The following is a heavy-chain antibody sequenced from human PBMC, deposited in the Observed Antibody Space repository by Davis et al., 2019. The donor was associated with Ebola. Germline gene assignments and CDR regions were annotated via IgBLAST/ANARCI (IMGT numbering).Heavy chain of an antibody. D-gene: IGHD3-22*01. J-gene: IGHJ3*02. CDR1: RGTFGSYA. Sequence: AASVQVSCKASRGTFGSYAIAWVRQAPGQGLEGMGGISPVPFFNPINLAQKIQGRVSLSVDESTSTAYMEVSSLRSEDTALYYCASDCRDVYDDSSHYDAFDIWGQGTMVTVSS. CDR3: ASDCRDVYDDSSHYDAFDI. V-gene: IGHV1-69*13. CDR2: ISPVPFFNPI.